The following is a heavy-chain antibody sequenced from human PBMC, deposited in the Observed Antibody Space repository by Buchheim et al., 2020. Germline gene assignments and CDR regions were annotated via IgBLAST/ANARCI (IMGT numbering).Heavy chain of an antibody. CDR2: ISGSGGST. D-gene: IGHD3-3*01. Sequence: EVQLLESGGGLVQPGGSLRLSCAASGFTFSSYAMSWVRQAPGKGLEWVSAISGSGGSTYYADSVKGRFTISRENSKNTLYLQMNSLRAEDTAVYYCAKAMYYDFWSGYYYYYYGMDVWGQGTT. V-gene: IGHV3-23*01. CDR3: AKAMYYDFWSGYYYYYYGMDV. CDR1: GFTFSSYA. J-gene: IGHJ6*02.